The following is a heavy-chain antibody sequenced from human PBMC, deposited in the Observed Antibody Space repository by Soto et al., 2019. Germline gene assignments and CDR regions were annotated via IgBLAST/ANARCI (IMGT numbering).Heavy chain of an antibody. D-gene: IGHD6-13*01. J-gene: IGHJ4*02. CDR1: GGTFSSYT. CDR3: ARDSRSWYDRYFDY. Sequence: SVKVSCKASGGTFSSYTISWVRQAPGQGLEWMGRIIPILGIANYAQKFQGRVTITADKSTSTAYMELSSLRSEDTAVYYCARDSRSWYDRYFDYWGQGTLVTVSS. V-gene: IGHV1-69*04. CDR2: IIPILGIA.